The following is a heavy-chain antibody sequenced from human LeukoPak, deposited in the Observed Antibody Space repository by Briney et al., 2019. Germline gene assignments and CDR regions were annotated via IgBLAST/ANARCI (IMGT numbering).Heavy chain of an antibody. CDR2: ISGSGITT. Sequence: PGGSLRLSCAASGFTFSSFAMTWARLAPGKGLEWVSGISGSGITTYYADSVKGRFTISRDNSKNTLFLQMNSLRAEDTAVYYCAKNYHDSSGYYYGEDYWGQGTLVTVSS. D-gene: IGHD3-22*01. CDR1: GFTFSSFA. CDR3: AKNYHDSSGYYYGEDY. V-gene: IGHV3-23*01. J-gene: IGHJ4*02.